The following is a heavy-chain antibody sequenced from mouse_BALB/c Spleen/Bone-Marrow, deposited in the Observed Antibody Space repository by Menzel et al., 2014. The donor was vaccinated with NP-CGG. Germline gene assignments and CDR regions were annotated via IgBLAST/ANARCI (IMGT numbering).Heavy chain of an antibody. Sequence: EVQLQQSGPELVKPGASVKMSCKASGYTFTSYVLHWVKQKPGQGLEWIGYINPYNDGTKSNEKFKGKATLTSDKSSSTVYMELSSLTSEDSAVYYCAREDGYYGMDYWGQGTSVTVSS. CDR1: GYTFTSYV. CDR3: AREDGYYGMDY. J-gene: IGHJ4*01. V-gene: IGHV1-14*01. D-gene: IGHD2-3*01. CDR2: INPYNDGT.